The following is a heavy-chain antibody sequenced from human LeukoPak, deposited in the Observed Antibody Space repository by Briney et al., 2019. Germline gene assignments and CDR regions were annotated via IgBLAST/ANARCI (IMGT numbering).Heavy chain of an antibody. V-gene: IGHV4-59*01. CDR2: IYYSGST. D-gene: IGHD5-24*01. J-gene: IGHJ4*02. CDR3: ARGPRDGYKDFDY. CDR1: GGSISSYY. Sequence: SETLSLTRTVSGGSISSYYWSWIRQPPGKGLEWIGYIYYSGSTNYNPSLKSRVTISVDTSKNQFSLKLSSVTAADTAVYYCARGPRDGYKDFDYWGQGTLVTVSS.